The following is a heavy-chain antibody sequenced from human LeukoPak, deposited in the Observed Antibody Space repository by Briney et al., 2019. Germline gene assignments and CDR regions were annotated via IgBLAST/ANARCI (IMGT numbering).Heavy chain of an antibody. J-gene: IGHJ6*03. V-gene: IGHV1-69*01. D-gene: IGHD4-17*01. Sequence: SVKVSCKASGGTFSSYAISWVRQAPGQGLEWMGGIIPIFGTANYAQKFQGRVTITADESTSTAYMELSSLRSEDTAMYYCARRHGDYDLYYMDVWGRGTTVTVSS. CDR1: GGTFSSYA. CDR3: ARRHGDYDLYYMDV. CDR2: IIPIFGTA.